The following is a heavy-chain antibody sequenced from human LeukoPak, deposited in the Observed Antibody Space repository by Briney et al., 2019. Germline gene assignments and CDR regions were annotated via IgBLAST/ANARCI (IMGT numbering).Heavy chain of an antibody. D-gene: IGHD3-3*01. V-gene: IGHV3-21*01. CDR1: GFTFTSYT. J-gene: IGHJ4*02. CDR3: ALGWFLGGNY. CDR2: ISSSSSYI. Sequence: GGSLRLSCAASGFTFTSYTMNWVRQAPGKGLEWVSSISSSSSYIYYADSVKGRFTISRDNAKNSLYLQMNSLRAEDTAVYYCALGWFLGGNYWGQGTLVTVSS.